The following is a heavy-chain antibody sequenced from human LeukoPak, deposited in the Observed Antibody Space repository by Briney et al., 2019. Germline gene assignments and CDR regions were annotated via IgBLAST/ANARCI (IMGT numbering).Heavy chain of an antibody. CDR2: INPRGGST. CDR3: ARVLPQYYYYYSSRDV. Sequence: ASVKVSCKASGYTFTSYYMHWVRQAPGQGLEWMGIINPRGGSTSYAQKFQGRVTMTRDTSTSTVYMELSSLRSEDTAVYYCARVLPQYYYYYSSRDVGGKGTRVPVSS. CDR1: GYTFTSYY. V-gene: IGHV1-46*01. J-gene: IGHJ6*03.